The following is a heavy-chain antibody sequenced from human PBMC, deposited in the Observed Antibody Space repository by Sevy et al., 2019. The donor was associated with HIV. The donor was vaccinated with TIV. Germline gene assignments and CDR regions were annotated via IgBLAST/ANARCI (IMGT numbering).Heavy chain of an antibody. CDR2: INPSGGRT. V-gene: IGHV1-46*03. CDR1: GYTFTNYH. D-gene: IGHD2-21*01. J-gene: IGHJ5*02. Sequence: ASVKVSCKASGYTFTNYHMHWVRQAPGQGLEWMGIINPSGGRTRYAQKFQGRVTMTRDTSTGTVYMELSSLRSEDTAVYFCTRGDCGGDCSPHWFDPWGQGSLVTVSS. CDR3: TRGDCGGDCSPHWFDP.